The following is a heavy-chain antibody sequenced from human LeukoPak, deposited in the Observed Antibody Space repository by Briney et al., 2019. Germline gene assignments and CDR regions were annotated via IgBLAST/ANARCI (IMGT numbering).Heavy chain of an antibody. CDR2: MYTLGNT. D-gene: IGHD1-26*01. CDR1: GGSISSSSYY. J-gene: IGHJ6*03. V-gene: IGHV3-66*01. Sequence: PSETLSLTCTVSGGSISSSSYYWGWIRQAPGKGLEWVSVMYTLGNTNYADSVRGRFTISRDNSKNTLYLQMNSLRAEDTAVYYCAGYGGSYPYYMDVWGKGTTVTISS. CDR3: AGYGGSYPYYMDV.